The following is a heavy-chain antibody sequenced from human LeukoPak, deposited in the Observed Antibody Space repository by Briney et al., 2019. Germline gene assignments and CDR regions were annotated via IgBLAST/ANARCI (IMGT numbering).Heavy chain of an antibody. J-gene: IGHJ4*02. CDR1: GFTVSSNY. CDR3: ARETFYYYDSSGYYGIFDY. D-gene: IGHD3-22*01. CDR2: IYRGGST. Sequence: PGGSLRLSCAASGFTVSSNYMSWVRQAPGKGLEWVSVIYRGGSTYYADSVKGRFTISRDNSKNTLYLQMNSLRAEDTAVYYCARETFYYYDSSGYYGIFDYWGQGTLVTVSS. V-gene: IGHV3-66*01.